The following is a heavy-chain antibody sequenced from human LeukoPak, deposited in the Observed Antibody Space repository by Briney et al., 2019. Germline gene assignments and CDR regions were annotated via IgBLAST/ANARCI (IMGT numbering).Heavy chain of an antibody. CDR2: INHSGST. J-gene: IGHJ5*02. Sequence: PSETLSLTCAVYGGSFNGYYWSWIRQPPGKGLEWIGEINHSGSTNYNPSLKSRVTISVDTSKNQFSLKLSSVTAADTAVYYCARARFWSGYYTPNWFDPWGQGTLVTVSS. D-gene: IGHD3-3*01. V-gene: IGHV4-34*01. CDR3: ARARFWSGYYTPNWFDP. CDR1: GGSFNGYY.